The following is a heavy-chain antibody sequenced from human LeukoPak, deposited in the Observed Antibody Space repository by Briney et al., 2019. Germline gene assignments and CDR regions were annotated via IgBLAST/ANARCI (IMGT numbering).Heavy chain of an antibody. CDR3: AGGDYYDSSGY. D-gene: IGHD3-22*01. J-gene: IGHJ4*02. CDR1: GGSISSGGYY. Sequence: SETLSLTCTVSGGSISSGGYYWSWIRQPPGKGLEWIGYIYYSGSTNYNPPLKSRVTISVDTSKNQFSLKLSSVTAADTAVYYCAGGDYYDSSGYWGQGTLVTVSS. CDR2: IYYSGST. V-gene: IGHV4-61*08.